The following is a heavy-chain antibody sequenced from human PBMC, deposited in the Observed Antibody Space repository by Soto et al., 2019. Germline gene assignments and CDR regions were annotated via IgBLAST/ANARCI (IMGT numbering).Heavy chain of an antibody. D-gene: IGHD3-10*01. Sequence: SETLSLTCAVSGGSISSGGYSWSWIRQPPGKGLEWIGYIYHSGSTYYNPSLKSRVTISVDRSKNQFSLKLSSVTAADTAVYYCARDSEGAYGWVNWFDPWGQGTLVTVTS. CDR2: IYHSGST. V-gene: IGHV4-30-2*01. CDR1: GGSISSGGYS. J-gene: IGHJ5*02. CDR3: ARDSEGAYGWVNWFDP.